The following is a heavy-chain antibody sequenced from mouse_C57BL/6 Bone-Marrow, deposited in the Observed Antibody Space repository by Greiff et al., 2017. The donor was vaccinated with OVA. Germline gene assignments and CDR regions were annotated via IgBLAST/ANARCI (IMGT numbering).Heavy chain of an antibody. D-gene: IGHD3-1*01. CDR1: GFTFSDYY. CDR3: ARRGYGIDY. Sequence: EVKLVESGGGLVQPGGSLKLSCAASGFTFSDYYMYWVRQTPEKGLEWVAYISNGGGSTYYPDTVKGRCTISRDNAKNTLYLQMSRLKSEDTAMYYCARRGYGIDYWGQGILVTVSA. J-gene: IGHJ3*01. CDR2: ISNGGGST. V-gene: IGHV5-12*01.